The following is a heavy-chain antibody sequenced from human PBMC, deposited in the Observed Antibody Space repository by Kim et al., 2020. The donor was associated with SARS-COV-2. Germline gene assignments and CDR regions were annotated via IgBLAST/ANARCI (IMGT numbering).Heavy chain of an antibody. CDR1: GFTVSTYW. J-gene: IGHJ4*02. CDR2: IQSNGIST. V-gene: IGHV3-74*01. D-gene: IGHD3-10*01. CDR3: ARGSGNVGDFDY. Sequence: GGSLRLSCAASGFTVSTYWMHWVRQAPGKGLVWVSRIQSNGISTYYADSVKGRFTISRDNAKNTMYLQMNSLRAEDTAVYYCARGSGNVGDFDYWGQGTLVTVSS.